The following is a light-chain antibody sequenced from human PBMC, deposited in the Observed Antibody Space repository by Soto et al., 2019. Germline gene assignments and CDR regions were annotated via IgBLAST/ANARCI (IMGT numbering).Light chain of an antibody. V-gene: IGLV2-14*01. CDR1: SSDVGGYNY. CDR3: SSYTSSSTSYV. Sequence: SVLTQPASVSGSPGQSITISCTGTSSDVGGYNYVSWYQQHPGKAPKLMIYDVSNRPSGVSNRFSGSKSGNTASLTISGLQAEDEADYYCSSYTSSSTSYVFGTGTKLTVL. J-gene: IGLJ1*01. CDR2: DVS.